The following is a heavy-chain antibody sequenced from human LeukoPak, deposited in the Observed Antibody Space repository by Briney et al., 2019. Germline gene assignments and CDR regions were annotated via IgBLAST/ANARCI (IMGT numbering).Heavy chain of an antibody. CDR2: IKSKTDGGTT. CDR3: TTDGNDCSGGSCYSEDAFDI. D-gene: IGHD2-15*01. J-gene: IGHJ3*02. V-gene: IGHV3-15*01. Sequence: GGSLRLSCAASGFTFNNAWMSWVRQAPGKGLEWVGRIKSKTDGGTTDYAAPVKGRFTISRDDSKNTLYLQMNSLKTEDTAVYYCTTDGNDCSGGSCYSEDAFDIWGQGTMVTVSS. CDR1: GFTFNNAW.